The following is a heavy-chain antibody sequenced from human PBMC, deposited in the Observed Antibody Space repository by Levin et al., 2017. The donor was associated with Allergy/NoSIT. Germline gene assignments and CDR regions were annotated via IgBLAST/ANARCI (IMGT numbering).Heavy chain of an antibody. CDR1: GFTFSDYY. CDR2: ISGSGTII. J-gene: IGHJ4*02. Sequence: AGGSLRLSCEASGFTFSDYYMTWIRRAPGMGLEWVSYISGSGTIIYYADSVKGRFTISRDNAKNSLYLQMNSLRAADTAVYYCARVTRCGGDCYFLDSWGQGVLVTVSS. CDR3: ARVTRCGGDCYFLDS. V-gene: IGHV3-11*01. D-gene: IGHD2-21*02.